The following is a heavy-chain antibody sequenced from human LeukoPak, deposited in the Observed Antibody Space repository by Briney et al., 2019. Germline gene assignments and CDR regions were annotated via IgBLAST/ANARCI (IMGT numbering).Heavy chain of an antibody. D-gene: IGHD2-2*02. CDR3: ARQTIASVTGYMLFDL. CDR2: IYYTEST. Sequence: PSETLSLTCAVPGGSINSRDYYWGWIRQPPGKGLEWVGSIYYTESTFHNPSLKSRVIISVDTSKNLFSLKLTSVTAADSAIYYCARQTIASVTGYMLFDLWGRGTLVIVSS. CDR1: GGSINSRDYY. V-gene: IGHV4-39*01. J-gene: IGHJ2*01.